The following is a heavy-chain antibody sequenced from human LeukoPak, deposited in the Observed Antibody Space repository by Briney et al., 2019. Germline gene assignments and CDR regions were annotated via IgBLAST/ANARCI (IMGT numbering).Heavy chain of an antibody. D-gene: IGHD2-15*01. CDR2: INPNSGGT. J-gene: IGHJ4*02. CDR3: ASRAASVTLGY. V-gene: IGHV1-2*06. CDR1: GYTITGYY. Sequence: ASVKVSCTASGYTITGYYLHWVRQAPGQGLEWMGRINPNSGGTNSAQKFQGRVTMTRDTSINTAYLDLSALKSDDTAVYYCASRAASVTLGYWGQGTLVTVSS.